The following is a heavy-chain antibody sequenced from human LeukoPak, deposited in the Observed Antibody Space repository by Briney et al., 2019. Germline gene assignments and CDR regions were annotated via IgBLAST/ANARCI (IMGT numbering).Heavy chain of an antibody. V-gene: IGHV4-30-2*01. CDR3: AGEYSTSYRFDF. D-gene: IGHD5-18*01. J-gene: IGHJ4*02. Sequence: SETLSLTCAVSGASVSGGTYSWSWIRQPPGKGLELIGYIFHSGSTYYNPSLRGRVTMSIDGPNNQFSLRLNSMTAADTALYYCAGEYSTSYRFDFWGQGTLVTVSS. CDR2: IFHSGST. CDR1: GASVSGGTYS.